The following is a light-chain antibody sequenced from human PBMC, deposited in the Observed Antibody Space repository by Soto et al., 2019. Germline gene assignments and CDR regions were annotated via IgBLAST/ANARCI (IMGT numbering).Light chain of an antibody. CDR2: DAS. J-gene: IGKJ1*01. CDR3: QQYNSYWT. CDR1: ESISSW. V-gene: IGKV1-5*01. Sequence: DIQMTRSPSTLSASVGDRVTITCRASESISSWLAWYQQKPGKAPKLLIYDASTLESGVPSRFSGSGSGTEFTLTISSLQTDDFATYYCQQYNSYWTFGPGTKVDIK.